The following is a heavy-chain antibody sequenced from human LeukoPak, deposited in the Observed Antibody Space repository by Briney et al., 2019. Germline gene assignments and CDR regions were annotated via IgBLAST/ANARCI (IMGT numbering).Heavy chain of an antibody. Sequence: GASVKVSCKASGGTFSSYAISWVRQAPGQGLEWMEGIIPIFGTANYAQKFQGRVTITADESTSTAYMELSSLRSEDTAVYYCAREWELPGRFDPWGQGTLVTVSS. J-gene: IGHJ5*02. V-gene: IGHV1-69*01. D-gene: IGHD1-26*01. CDR1: GGTFSSYA. CDR2: IIPIFGTA. CDR3: AREWELPGRFDP.